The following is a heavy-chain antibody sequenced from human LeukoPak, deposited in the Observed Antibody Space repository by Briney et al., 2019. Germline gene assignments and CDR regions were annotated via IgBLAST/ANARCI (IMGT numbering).Heavy chain of an antibody. V-gene: IGHV4-34*01. CDR2: INHSGST. J-gene: IGHJ4*02. D-gene: IGHD2-21*02. CDR1: GGSFSGYY. Sequence: SETLSLTCAVYGGSFSGYYWSWIRQPPGKGLEWIGEINHSGSTNYNPSLKSRVTISVDKSKNQFSLELNSVTAADTAVYYCARGGDWLFDYWGQGILVTVSS. CDR3: ARGGDWLFDY.